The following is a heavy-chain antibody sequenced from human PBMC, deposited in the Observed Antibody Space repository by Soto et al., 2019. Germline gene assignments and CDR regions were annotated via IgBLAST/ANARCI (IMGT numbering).Heavy chain of an antibody. V-gene: IGHV2-5*02. D-gene: IGHD2-2*01. CDR3: YSSTTKCYECAHY. CDR1: GFSLSTRGVG. Sequence: QITLKESGPTLWNPTQPLTLTCTFSGFSLSTRGVGVGWFRQPPGKALEWLAVINWDDKKRYSPSLQTRLTIAKDPSKNQVVLTMTNMDPVDTATYYCYSSTTKCYECAHYWGQGTQVTLSS. J-gene: IGHJ4*02. CDR2: INWDDKK.